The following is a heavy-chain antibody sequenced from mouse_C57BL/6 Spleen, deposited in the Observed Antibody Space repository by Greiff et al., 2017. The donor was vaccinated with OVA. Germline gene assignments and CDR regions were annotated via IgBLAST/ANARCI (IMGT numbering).Heavy chain of an antibody. CDR3: ARDITTVVATPMDY. J-gene: IGHJ4*01. CDR1: GYTFTSYW. V-gene: IGHV1-72*01. Sequence: KESCKASGYTFTSYWMHWVKQRPGRGLEWIGRIDPNSGGTKYNEKFKSKATLTVDKPSSTAYMQLSSLTSEDSAVYYCARDITTVVATPMDYWGQGTSVTVSS. D-gene: IGHD1-1*01. CDR2: IDPNSGGT.